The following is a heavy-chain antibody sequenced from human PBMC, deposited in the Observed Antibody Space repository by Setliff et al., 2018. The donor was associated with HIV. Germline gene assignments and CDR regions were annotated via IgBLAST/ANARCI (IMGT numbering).Heavy chain of an antibody. CDR1: GGPISTSSNY. V-gene: IGHV4-39*01. J-gene: IGHJ4*02. D-gene: IGHD6-13*01. CDR2: IYYSGTT. CDR3: AGLAAAGPPY. Sequence: LSLTCSVSGGPISTSSNYWGWIRHPPGKGLEWIGSIYYSGTTYYIPSLKSRVTLSVATSKNQFSLNLTSATAADTAVYYCAGLAAAGPPYWGQGTLVTVSS.